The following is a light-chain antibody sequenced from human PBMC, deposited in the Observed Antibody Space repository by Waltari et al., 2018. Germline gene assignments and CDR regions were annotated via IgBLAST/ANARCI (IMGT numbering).Light chain of an antibody. Sequence: DIVMTQSPDSLAVSLGEWATINCKSSQSVLHSSNNKNYLAWYRQKPGQPPKLLMYWGSTREAGVPDRISGSGSGTDFTLTISSLQAEDVAVYYCQQYYSSPHTFGLGTRLEIK. CDR3: QQYYSSPHT. CDR1: QSVLHSSNNKNY. V-gene: IGKV4-1*01. J-gene: IGKJ5*01. CDR2: WGS.